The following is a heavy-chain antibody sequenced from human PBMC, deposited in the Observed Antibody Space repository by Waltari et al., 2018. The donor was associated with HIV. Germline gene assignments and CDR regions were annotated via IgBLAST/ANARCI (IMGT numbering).Heavy chain of an antibody. CDR2: ISSTSTTI. D-gene: IGHD3-16*01. Sequence: EVHLVESGGGPVQPGGSLRLSCAASGFTFSTYSMNWVRQAPEKGLEWISYISSTSTTIFYADLVKGRFTISRDNAKNSLDLQMNNLRAEDTAVYYCARDITLTPGPDYWGQGTLVTVSS. CDR1: GFTFSTYS. J-gene: IGHJ4*02. CDR3: ARDITLTPGPDY. V-gene: IGHV3-48*01.